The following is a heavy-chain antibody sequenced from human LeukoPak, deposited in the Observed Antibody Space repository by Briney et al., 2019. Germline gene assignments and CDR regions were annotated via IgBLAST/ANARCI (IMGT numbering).Heavy chain of an antibody. D-gene: IGHD2-15*01. CDR3: AKGSRWLLFSDFDY. CDR2: ISWNSGSI. Sequence: GRSLRLSCAPSGFTFDDYAMHWVRQAPGKGLEWVSGISWNSGSIGYADSVKGRFTISRDNAKNSLYLQMNSLRAEDMALYYCAKGSRWLLFSDFDYWGQGTLVTVSS. V-gene: IGHV3-9*03. J-gene: IGHJ4*02. CDR1: GFTFDDYA.